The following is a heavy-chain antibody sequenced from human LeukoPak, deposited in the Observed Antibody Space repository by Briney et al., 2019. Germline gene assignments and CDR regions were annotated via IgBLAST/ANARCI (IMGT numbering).Heavy chain of an antibody. CDR2: IRSKANSYAT. V-gene: IGHV3-73*01. D-gene: IGHD3-22*01. CDR3: TRLYYYDSSGYYYDPVKDY. J-gene: IGHJ4*02. CDR1: GFTFSGSA. Sequence: PGGSLRLSCAASGFTFSGSAMYWVRQASGKGLEWVGRIRSKANSYATAYAASVKGRFTISRDDSKNTAYLQMNSLKTEDTAVYYCTRLYYYDSSGYYYDPVKDYWGQGTLVTVSS.